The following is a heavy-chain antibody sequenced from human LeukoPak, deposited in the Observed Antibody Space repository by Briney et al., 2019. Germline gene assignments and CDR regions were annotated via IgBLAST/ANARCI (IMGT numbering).Heavy chain of an antibody. D-gene: IGHD2-21*02. V-gene: IGHV4-59*08. CDR1: GGSVSSYY. J-gene: IGHJ5*02. Sequence: SETLSLTCTVSGGSVSSYYWSWIRQPPGKGLEWIAYIYYSGSTKYNPSLESRVTISLDRSKNQFSLKLRSVTAADTAVYYCARLQVHCGGDCHTRWFDPWGQGTLVTVSS. CDR3: ARLQVHCGGDCHTRWFDP. CDR2: IYYSGST.